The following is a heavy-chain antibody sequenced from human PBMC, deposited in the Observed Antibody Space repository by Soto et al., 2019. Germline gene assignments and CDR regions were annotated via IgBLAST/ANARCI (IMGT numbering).Heavy chain of an antibody. D-gene: IGHD3-10*01. V-gene: IGHV1-18*01. Sequence: ASVKVSCKASGYTFTSYGISWVRQTPGQGLERMGWISAYNGNTNYAQKLQGRVTMTTDTSTSTAYMVLRSLRSVFTAVYYCARDRGRSHDAFDIWGQGTMVTVSS. J-gene: IGHJ3*02. CDR1: GYTFTSYG. CDR2: ISAYNGNT. CDR3: ARDRGRSHDAFDI.